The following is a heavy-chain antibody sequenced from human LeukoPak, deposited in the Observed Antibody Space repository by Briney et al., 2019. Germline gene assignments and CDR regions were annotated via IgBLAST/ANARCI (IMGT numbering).Heavy chain of an antibody. V-gene: IGHV3-64D*09. CDR2: ISGNGGST. CDR3: VRVIYDSSAYYYDY. D-gene: IGHD3-22*01. CDR1: EFTFSDYT. Sequence: RGSRRLSCSASEFTFSDYTMHWVCQAPGKGLQYVSAISGNGGSTYYADSLKARFTISRDNSKNTLYLEMSSLRVDDTAVYYCVRVIYDSSAYYYDYWGEGTLVTVSS. J-gene: IGHJ4*02.